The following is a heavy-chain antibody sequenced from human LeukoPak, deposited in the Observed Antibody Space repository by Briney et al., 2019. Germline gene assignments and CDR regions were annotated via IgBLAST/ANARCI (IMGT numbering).Heavy chain of an antibody. Sequence: ASVKVSCKASGYTFTSYGISWVRQAPGQGLEWMGWINTNTGNPTYAQGFTGRFVFSLDTSVSTTYLQISSLKAEDTAVYYCARAPTRSPTNWLDYWGQGTLVTVSS. J-gene: IGHJ4*02. V-gene: IGHV7-4-1*02. D-gene: IGHD1-1*01. CDR3: ARAPTRSPTNWLDY. CDR1: GYTFTSYG. CDR2: INTNTGNP.